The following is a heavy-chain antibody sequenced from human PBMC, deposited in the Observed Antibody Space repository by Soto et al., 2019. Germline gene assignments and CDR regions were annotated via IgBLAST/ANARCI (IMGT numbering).Heavy chain of an antibody. CDR2: IIPIFGTA. V-gene: IGHV1-69*06. D-gene: IGHD6-19*01. CDR1: GGTFSSYS. CDR3: ARGIAVAGNPASYYYYGMDV. Sequence: ASVEVSCKASGGTFSSYSISWVLQAPGEGLEWMGGIIPIFGTANYAQKFQGRVTITADKSTSTAYMELSSLRSEDTAVYYCARGIAVAGNPASYYYYGMDVWGQGTTVTVSS. J-gene: IGHJ6*02.